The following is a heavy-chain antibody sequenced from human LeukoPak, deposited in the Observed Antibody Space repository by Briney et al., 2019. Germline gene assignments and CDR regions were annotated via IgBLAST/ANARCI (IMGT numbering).Heavy chain of an antibody. CDR1: EHTFTTYD. J-gene: IGHJ4*02. D-gene: IGHD1-26*01. Sequence: ASVKVSCKASEHTFTTYDIHWVRQATGQGLEWMGWMNPNSGNTGYAQKFQGRATMTRNTSISTAYMELSSLRSEDTAVYYCAKLGRGATQLDYWGQGTLVTVSS. CDR2: MNPNSGNT. V-gene: IGHV1-8*01. CDR3: AKLGRGATQLDY.